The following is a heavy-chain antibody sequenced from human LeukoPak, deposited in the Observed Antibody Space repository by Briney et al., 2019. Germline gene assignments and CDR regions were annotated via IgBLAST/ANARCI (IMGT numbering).Heavy chain of an antibody. J-gene: IGHJ4*02. CDR1: GFTFSSYA. V-gene: IGHV3-64*01. D-gene: IGHD3-22*01. CDR3: ARSLTYYFDSSGYYYPDLFDY. CDR2: ISSNWGST. Sequence: GGSLRLSCAASGFTFSSYAMHWVRQAPGKGLEYVSAISSNWGSTYYANSVKGRFTISRDNSKNTLYLQMGSLRAEDMAVYYCARSLTYYFDSSGYYYPDLFDYWGQGTLVTVSS.